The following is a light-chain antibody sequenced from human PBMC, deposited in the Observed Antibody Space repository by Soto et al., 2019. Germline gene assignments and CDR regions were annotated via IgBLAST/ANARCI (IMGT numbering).Light chain of an antibody. CDR2: RSN. J-gene: IGLJ3*02. CDR1: SSNIGSDT. V-gene: IGLV1-44*01. CDR3: ASWDASLNGWV. Sequence: QSVLTQPPSASGTPGQRVTLSCSGSSSNIGSDTVNWYQQLPGTAPKLLINRSNQRPSGVPGRFSGSKSGTSASLAISGLQSEDEADYYCASWDASLNGWVFGGGTKLTVL.